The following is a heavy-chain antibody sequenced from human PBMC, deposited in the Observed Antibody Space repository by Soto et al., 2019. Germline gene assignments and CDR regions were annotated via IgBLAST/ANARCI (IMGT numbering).Heavy chain of an antibody. Sequence: GGSLRLSCAASGFPFSSYVMSWVRQAPGKGLEWVSGISGGGSNTFYADYVKGRFTISRDNSKNTLLLQMNSLGAEDTAVYYCAKDSNKYSSSLRGRFFDYWGQGIGVTVSS. V-gene: IGHV3-23*01. J-gene: IGHJ4*02. CDR3: AKDSNKYSSSLRGRFFDY. CDR1: GFPFSSYV. D-gene: IGHD4-4*01. CDR2: ISGGGSNT.